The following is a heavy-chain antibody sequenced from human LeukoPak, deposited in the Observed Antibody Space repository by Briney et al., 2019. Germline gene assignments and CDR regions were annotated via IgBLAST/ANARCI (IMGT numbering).Heavy chain of an antibody. J-gene: IGHJ4*02. Sequence: SVKVSCKASGGTFNSYAISWVRQAPGQGLEWMGGIIPVFGTAIYAQKFQGRVTITADESTSTAYMELSTLKSEDTAVYYCARALRYYYDSSGYYAGWGQGTLVTVSS. D-gene: IGHD3-22*01. V-gene: IGHV1-69*13. CDR2: IIPVFGTA. CDR3: ARALRYYYDSSGYYAG. CDR1: GGTFNSYA.